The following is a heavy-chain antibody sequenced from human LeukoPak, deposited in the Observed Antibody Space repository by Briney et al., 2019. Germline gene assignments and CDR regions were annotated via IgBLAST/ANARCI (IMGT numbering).Heavy chain of an antibody. CDR3: AKDNAGSDSGYYPD. Sequence: GRSLRLSCAAPGFTFDDYAMHWVRQAPGKGLEWVSGISWNSGSIGYADSVKGRFTISRDNAKNSLYLQMNSLRAEDTALYYCAKDNAGSDSGYYPDWGQGTLVTVSS. J-gene: IGHJ4*02. CDR1: GFTFDDYA. D-gene: IGHD3-22*01. CDR2: ISWNSGSI. V-gene: IGHV3-9*01.